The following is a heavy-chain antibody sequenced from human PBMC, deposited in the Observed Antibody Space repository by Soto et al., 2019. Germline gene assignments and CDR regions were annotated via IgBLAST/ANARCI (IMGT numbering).Heavy chain of an antibody. CDR1: GGTFSSYA. CDR2: IIPIFGTA. V-gene: IGHV1-69*12. J-gene: IGHJ5*02. CDR3: AREVPTPMITARPDWFYP. D-gene: IGHD3-22*01. Sequence: QVQLVQSGAEVKKPGSSVKVSCKASGGTFSSYAISWVRQAPGQGLEWMGGIIPIFGTANYAQKFQGRVTITADESTSTAYMELSSLRSEDTAVYYCAREVPTPMITARPDWFYPWGQGTLVTVSS.